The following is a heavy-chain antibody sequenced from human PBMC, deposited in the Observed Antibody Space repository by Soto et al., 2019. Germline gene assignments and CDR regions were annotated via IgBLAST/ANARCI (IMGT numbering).Heavy chain of an antibody. CDR3: ARESRIAAAGLFDY. J-gene: IGHJ4*02. D-gene: IGHD6-13*01. V-gene: IGHV3-33*01. CDR2: IWYDGSNK. CDR1: GFTFSSYG. Sequence: SGGSLRLSCAASGFTFSSYGMHWVRQAPGKGLEWVAVIWYDGSNKYYADSVKGRFTISRDNSKNTLYLQMNSLRAEDTAVYYCARESRIAAAGLFDYWGQGTLVTVSS.